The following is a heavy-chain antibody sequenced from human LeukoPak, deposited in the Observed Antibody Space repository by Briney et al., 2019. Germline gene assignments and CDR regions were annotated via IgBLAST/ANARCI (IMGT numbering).Heavy chain of an antibody. D-gene: IGHD3-22*01. CDR1: GFTFSNAW. J-gene: IGHJ4*02. Sequence: GGSLRLSCVASGFTFSNAWMSWVRQAPGKGLEWVGHIKSKTDGGRTDYPAPVKGRFIISRDDSKHTLYLQMSSLRTDDTAVYYCTKYDTSVNFDYWGQGTLVSVS. V-gene: IGHV3-15*01. CDR3: TKYDTSVNFDY. CDR2: IKSKTDGGRT.